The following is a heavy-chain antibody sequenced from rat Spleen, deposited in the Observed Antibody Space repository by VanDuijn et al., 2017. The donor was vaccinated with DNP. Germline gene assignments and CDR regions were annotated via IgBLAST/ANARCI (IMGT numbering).Heavy chain of an antibody. CDR1: GFTLSDYY. J-gene: IGHJ2*01. V-gene: IGHV5-22*01. CDR2: INYDGGST. D-gene: IGHD1-4*01. CDR3: ARHVLPLRVWDY. Sequence: EVQLVESGGGLVQPGRSLKLSCAASGFTLSDYYMAWVRQAPAKGLEWVAYINYDGGSTYNGDPVKGRFTISRDNAKSTLYLQMSSLRSEDMATYYCARHVLPLRVWDYWGQGVMVTVSS.